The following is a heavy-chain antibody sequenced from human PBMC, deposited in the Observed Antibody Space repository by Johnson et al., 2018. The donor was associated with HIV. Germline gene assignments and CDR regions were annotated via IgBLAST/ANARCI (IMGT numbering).Heavy chain of an antibody. D-gene: IGHD3-3*01. V-gene: IGHV3-30*18. Sequence: QVQLVESGGGLVQPGRSLRLSCAASGFTFSSYWMTWVRQAPGKGLEWVALISYDGTDKYYADSVKGRFTISRDNSKNTLYLQMTSLRVEDTAVYHCAKDLGGSKSDEWATDYYDFSIAYPVQDPRAVVGVFDIWGQGTMVTVSS. J-gene: IGHJ3*02. CDR3: AKDLGGSKSDEWATDYYDFSIAYPVQDPRAVVGVFDI. CDR2: ISYDGTDK. CDR1: GFTFSSYW.